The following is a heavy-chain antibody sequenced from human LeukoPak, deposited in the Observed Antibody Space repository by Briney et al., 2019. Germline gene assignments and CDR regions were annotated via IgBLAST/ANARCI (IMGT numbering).Heavy chain of an antibody. CDR2: ISAYNGNT. CDR1: GYTFTSYG. D-gene: IGHD4-17*01. V-gene: IGHV1-18*01. Sequence: AASVKVSCKASGYTFTSYGISWVRQAPGQGLEWMGWISAYNGNTNYAQKLQGRVTMTTDTSTSTAYMELRSLRSEDTAVYYCARDQVGGDYGDYPILFQHWGQGTLVTVSS. CDR3: ARDQVGGDYGDYPILFQH. J-gene: IGHJ1*01.